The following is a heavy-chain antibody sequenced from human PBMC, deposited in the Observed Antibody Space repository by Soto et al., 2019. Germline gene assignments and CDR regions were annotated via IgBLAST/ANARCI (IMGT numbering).Heavy chain of an antibody. CDR1: GFTFSSYS. D-gene: IGHD4-17*01. Sequence: GGSLRLSCAASGFTFSSYSMNWVRQAPGKGLEWVSSISSSSSYIYYADSVKGRFTISRDNAKNSLYLQMNSLRAEDTAVYYCPRVLAYGDYDNDYWGQGTLVTVSS. J-gene: IGHJ4*02. V-gene: IGHV3-21*01. CDR3: PRVLAYGDYDNDY. CDR2: ISSSSSYI.